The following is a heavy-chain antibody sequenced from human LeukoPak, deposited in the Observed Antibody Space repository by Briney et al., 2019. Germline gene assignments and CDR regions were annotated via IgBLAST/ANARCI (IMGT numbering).Heavy chain of an antibody. J-gene: IGHJ4*02. V-gene: IGHV4-39*01. CDR2: IYYSGST. CDR3: ARLVPIQMYYYDSSEVDY. Sequence: SETLSLTCTVSGGSISSSSYYWGWIRQPPGKGLEWIGGIYYSGSTYYNPSLKSRVTISVDTSKNQFSLKLSSATDADTAVYYCARLVPIQMYYYDSSEVDYWGQGTLVTVSS. D-gene: IGHD3-22*01. CDR1: GGSISSSSYY.